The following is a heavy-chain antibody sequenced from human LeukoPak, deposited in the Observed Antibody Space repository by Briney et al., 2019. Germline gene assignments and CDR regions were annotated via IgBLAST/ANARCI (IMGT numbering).Heavy chain of an antibody. CDR2: ISDSGGDT. D-gene: IGHD2/OR15-2a*01. J-gene: IGHJ4*02. CDR1: GFTFSIYA. CDR3: AKDDRIALSRGRFDY. V-gene: IGHV3-23*01. Sequence: QPGGSLRLSCAASGFTFSIYAMTWVRQGPGKGLEWVSTISDSGGDTYYADSVKGRFTISRDNSKNTLYLQMNSLRAEDTAVYYCAKDDRIALSRGRFDYWGQGTLVTVSS.